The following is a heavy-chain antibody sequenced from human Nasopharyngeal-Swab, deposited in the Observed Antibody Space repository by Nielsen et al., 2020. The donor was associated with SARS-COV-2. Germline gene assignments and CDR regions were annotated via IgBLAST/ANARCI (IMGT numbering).Heavy chain of an antibody. D-gene: IGHD2-8*02. Sequence: ASVKVSCKASGYTFTSYYLHWVGQAPGQGLEWMGIINPTDGSTSYAEKFEGRVTMTRVTSTSTVFMELNSLRSEDTAVYYCTRVLPFRITGTSGMDVWGQGTTVTVSS. CDR1: GYTFTSYY. J-gene: IGHJ6*02. CDR3: TRVLPFRITGTSGMDV. CDR2: INPTDGST. V-gene: IGHV1-46*01.